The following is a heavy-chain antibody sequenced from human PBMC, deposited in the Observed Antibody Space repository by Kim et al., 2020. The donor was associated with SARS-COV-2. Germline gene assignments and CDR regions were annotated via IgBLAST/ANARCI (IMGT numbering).Heavy chain of an antibody. CDR2: T. CDR3: ARLSGSGWDDY. J-gene: IGHJ4*02. D-gene: IGHD6-19*01. V-gene: IGHV4-59*08. Sequence: TNYNPPLKSRVTISLDRSKNQFSLNLSSVTAADTAVYYCARLSGSGWDDYWGQGTLVTVSS.